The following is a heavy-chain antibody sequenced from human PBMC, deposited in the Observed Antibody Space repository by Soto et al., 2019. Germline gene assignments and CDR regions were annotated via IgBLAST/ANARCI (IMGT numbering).Heavy chain of an antibody. V-gene: IGHV4-61*01. CDR1: AGSVDRSNYF. CDR3: ASSTYFSDSRGYQFKNLDS. J-gene: IGHJ4*02. D-gene: IGHD3-22*01. Sequence: PSETLSLTCSVSAGSVDRSNYFWNWIRQPPGKGLEWIGNISYSGGTNKNPALKSRVTLSLDTSKNQFSLTLTSVTAADTAMYYCASSTYFSDSRGYQFKNLDSWGQGTLVTVYS. CDR2: ISYSGGT.